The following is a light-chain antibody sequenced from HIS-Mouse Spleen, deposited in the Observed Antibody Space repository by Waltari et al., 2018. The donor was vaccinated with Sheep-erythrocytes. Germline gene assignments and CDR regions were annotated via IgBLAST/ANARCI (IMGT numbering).Light chain of an antibody. Sequence: GQSITISCTRTSSDVGGYNYVSWYQQHPGKAPKLMIYDVSNRPSGVSNRFSGSKSGNTASLTISGLQAEDEADYYCSSYTSSSTWVFGGGTKLTVL. CDR3: SSYTSSSTWV. CDR1: SSDVGGYNY. J-gene: IGLJ3*02. V-gene: IGLV2-14*03. CDR2: DVS.